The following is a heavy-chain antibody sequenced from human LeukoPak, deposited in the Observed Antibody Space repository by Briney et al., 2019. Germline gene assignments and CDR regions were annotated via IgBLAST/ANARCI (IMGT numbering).Heavy chain of an antibody. CDR3: AKDRYSSSWNYFDY. V-gene: IGHV3-11*01. D-gene: IGHD6-13*01. J-gene: IGHJ4*02. CDR1: GITSSDNF. CDR2: ISKSDGTT. Sequence: GGSLRLSCAASGITSSDNFMSWIRQAPGKGLEWISYISKSDGTTYYADTVKGRFTISRDSAKKSVYLYMNSLRAEDTAVYYCAKDRYSSSWNYFDYWGQGTLVTVSS.